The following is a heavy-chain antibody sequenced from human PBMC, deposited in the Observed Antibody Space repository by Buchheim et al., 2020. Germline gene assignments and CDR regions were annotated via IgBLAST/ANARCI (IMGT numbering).Heavy chain of an antibody. J-gene: IGHJ4*02. Sequence: EVHMVESGGGLVQPGESLRLSCAASGFTFSSHWMSWVRQAPGKGREWVANIKQDGSEKYYVDSVKGRFTFSRDNANKSLYLQMNSLRAEDTAVYYCAREGYGFSYFDYWGQGTL. CDR2: IKQDGSEK. CDR1: GFTFSSHW. V-gene: IGHV3-7*01. CDR3: AREGYGFSYFDY. D-gene: IGHD5-24*01.